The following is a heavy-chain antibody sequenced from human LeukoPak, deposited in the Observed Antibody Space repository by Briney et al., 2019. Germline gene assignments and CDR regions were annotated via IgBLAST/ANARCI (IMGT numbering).Heavy chain of an antibody. V-gene: IGHV1-46*03. CDR1: GYTFTSYY. Sequence: GASVKVSCKASGYTFTSYYMHWVRQAPGQGLEWMGIINPSSGSTSYAQKFQGRVTMTRDTSTSTVYMELSSLRSEDTAVYYCARACRGYGMDVWGQGTTVTVSS. CDR3: ARACRGYGMDV. CDR2: INPSSGST. J-gene: IGHJ6*02.